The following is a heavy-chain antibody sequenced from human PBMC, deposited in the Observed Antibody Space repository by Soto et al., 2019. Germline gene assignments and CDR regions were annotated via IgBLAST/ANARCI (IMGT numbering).Heavy chain of an antibody. CDR1: GFTFISAA. D-gene: IGHD4-4*01. J-gene: IGHJ5*02. CDR3: AKSLDIHYKNWFDP. CDR2: ISDTGTRT. Sequence: QILESGGSLVQPGGSLRLSCVASGFTFISAAMNWVRQAPGKGLEWVSIISDTGTRTHYADSVKGRFTISRDNPKNTLYLDRNSLRAEDTAVYYCAKSLDIHYKNWFDPWGQGTLVTVSS. V-gene: IGHV3-23*01.